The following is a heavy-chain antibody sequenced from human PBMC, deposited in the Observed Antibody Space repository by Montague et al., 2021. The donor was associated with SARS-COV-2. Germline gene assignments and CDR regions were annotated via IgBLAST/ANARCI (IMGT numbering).Heavy chain of an antibody. CDR2: IDWDDDK. D-gene: IGHD3-9*01. CDR3: ARGYYDILTGYLYAFDI. V-gene: IGHV2-70*11. Sequence: PALVKPTQTLTLTCTFSGFSPSTSGMCVSWIRQPPGKALEWLARIDWDDDKYYSSSLKTRLTISKDTSKNQVVLTMTNMDPVDTATYYCARGYYDILTGYLYAFDIWGQGTMVTVSS. J-gene: IGHJ3*02. CDR1: GFSPSTSGMC.